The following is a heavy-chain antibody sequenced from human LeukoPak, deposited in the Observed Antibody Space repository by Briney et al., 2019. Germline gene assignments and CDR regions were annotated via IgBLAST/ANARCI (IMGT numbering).Heavy chain of an antibody. CDR2: IIPILGIA. D-gene: IGHD3-22*01. V-gene: IGHV1-69*04. Sequence: SVTVSCKASGGTFSSYAISWVRQAPGQGVEWMGRIIPILGIANYAQKFQGRVTITADKSPSTAYMELSSLRSEDTAVYYCARDQGSYYDSSGYYYGDYWGQGTLVTVSS. CDR1: GGTFSSYA. CDR3: ARDQGSYYDSSGYYYGDY. J-gene: IGHJ4*02.